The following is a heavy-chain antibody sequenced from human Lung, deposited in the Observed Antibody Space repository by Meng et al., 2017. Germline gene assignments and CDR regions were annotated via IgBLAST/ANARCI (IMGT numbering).Heavy chain of an antibody. CDR1: GYRFTAYY. CDR2: INPNSGAT. V-gene: IGHV1-2*02. D-gene: IGHD4-23*01. Sequence: ASVKVSCKASGYRFTAYYIQWVRQAPGQGLEWMGWINPNSGATKYAQKFQGRVTMTRDTSITTAYMELSGLKSEDTAVYYCARELAVDGGNAVDYYYYGMDVWGQGNTV. CDR3: ARELAVDGGNAVDYYYYGMDV. J-gene: IGHJ6*02.